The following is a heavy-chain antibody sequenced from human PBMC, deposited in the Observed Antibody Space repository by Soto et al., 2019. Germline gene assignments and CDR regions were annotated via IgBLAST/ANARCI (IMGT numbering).Heavy chain of an antibody. V-gene: IGHV3-11*04. D-gene: IGHD2-21*01. CDR3: AKVTVSCDGVLVVGGPSKSLHH. CDR2: ISSTGSTI. Sequence: GGTLRLSCAASGLTFSGYYMSWVRHTPGKGLERVSYISSTGSTIYYADSVKGRFTISRDNSKDSLYLQMNSLRADDTAVYYCAKVTVSCDGVLVVGGPSKSLHHWGQGTLGTGSS. J-gene: IGHJ1*01. CDR1: GLTFSGYY.